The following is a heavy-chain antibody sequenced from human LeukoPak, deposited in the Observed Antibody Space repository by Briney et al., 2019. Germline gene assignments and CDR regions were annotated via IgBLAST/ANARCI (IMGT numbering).Heavy chain of an antibody. CDR1: GASISSYY. CDR3: ARGRMAVVGAIDY. V-gene: IGHV4-59*01. Sequence: PSETLSLTCTVSGASISSYYWSWIRQSPGKGLEWIGYIYYSGRTNYNPSLKSRVTISVDTSKNQFPLKLTSATAADTAVYYCARGRMAVVGAIDYWGQGTLVTVSS. CDR2: IYYSGRT. J-gene: IGHJ4*02. D-gene: IGHD4/OR15-4a*01.